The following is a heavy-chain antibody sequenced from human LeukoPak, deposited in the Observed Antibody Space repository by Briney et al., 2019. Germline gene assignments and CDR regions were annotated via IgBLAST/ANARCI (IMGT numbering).Heavy chain of an antibody. CDR3: ARRMDDIVATIYSFDI. J-gene: IGHJ3*02. D-gene: IGHD5-12*01. CDR1: GGSISSYY. CDR2: IYYSGST. V-gene: IGHV4-59*01. Sequence: SETLSLTCTVSGGSISSYYWSWIRQPPGKGLEWIGYIYYSGSTNYNPSLKSRVTISVDTSKNQFSLKLSSVTAADTAVYYCARRMDDIVATIYSFDIWGQGTMVTVSS.